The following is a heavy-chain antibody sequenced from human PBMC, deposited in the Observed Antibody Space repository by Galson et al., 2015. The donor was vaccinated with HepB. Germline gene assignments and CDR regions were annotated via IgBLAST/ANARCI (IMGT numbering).Heavy chain of an antibody. Sequence: SLRLSCAASGFTFANYAMSWFRQAPGRGLERIAVIRSKPYGGASDHAASVKGRFTISRDDSKSVLYLQMNSLTTEDTAVYYCTRDSDTVGPQYYYAMDVWGQGTTVTVSS. CDR2: IRSKPYGGAS. CDR3: TRDSDTVGPQYYYAMDV. CDR1: GFTFANYA. J-gene: IGHJ6*02. D-gene: IGHD2-15*01. V-gene: IGHV3-49*03.